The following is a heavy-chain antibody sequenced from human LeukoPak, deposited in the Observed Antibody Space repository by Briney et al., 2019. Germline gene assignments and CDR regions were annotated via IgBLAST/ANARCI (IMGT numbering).Heavy chain of an antibody. CDR3: ARAYSYGSGSYYHFDY. D-gene: IGHD3-10*01. J-gene: IGHJ4*02. Sequence: GESLKISCEGSGYSFPTYWIAWVRQMPGKGLEWMGIIYPGDSDPRYSPSFQGQVTISADKSISTAYLQWSSLKASDTAIYYCARAYSYGSGSYYHFDYWGQGALVTVSS. V-gene: IGHV5-51*01. CDR1: GYSFPTYW. CDR2: IYPGDSDP.